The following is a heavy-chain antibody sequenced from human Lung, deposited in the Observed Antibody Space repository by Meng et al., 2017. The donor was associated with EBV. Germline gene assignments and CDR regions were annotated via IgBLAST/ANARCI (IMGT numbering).Heavy chain of an antibody. CDR3: AREYSSSSGLPGP. CDR1: VGAISRTGYY. Sequence: QPQLQELGPGLVKPSEILYLTFTSTVGAISRTGYYWSWIRHHPGKGLEWIGYIYYSGDTDYNPSLKSRVTISVDTSRNQFSLKLTSVTAADTAVYYCAREYSSSSGLPGPWGQGTLVTVSS. J-gene: IGHJ5*02. V-gene: IGHV4-30-4*08. D-gene: IGHD6-6*01. CDR2: IYYSGDT.